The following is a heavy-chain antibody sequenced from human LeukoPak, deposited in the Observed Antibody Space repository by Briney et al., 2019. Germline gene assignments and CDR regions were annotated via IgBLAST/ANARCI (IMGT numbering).Heavy chain of an antibody. J-gene: IGHJ1*01. Sequence: PSETLSLTCNVSGGSISNYYWSWIRQPPGKGLEWIGYIYYSGSTNYNPSLKSRVTISVDTSKNQFSLKLSSVTAADTAVYYCARALEYCSGGSCYPEYFQHWGQGTLVTVSS. CDR2: IYYSGST. CDR3: ARALEYCSGGSCYPEYFQH. V-gene: IGHV4-59*01. D-gene: IGHD2-15*01. CDR1: GGSISNYY.